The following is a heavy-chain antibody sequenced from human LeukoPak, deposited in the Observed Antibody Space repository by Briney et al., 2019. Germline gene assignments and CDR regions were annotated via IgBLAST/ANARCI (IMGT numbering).Heavy chain of an antibody. D-gene: IGHD1-1*01. CDR2: INQSGST. CDR3: ARQGTGTHRGLNWFDP. Sequence: SETLSLTCAVYGGSFSGYYWSWIRQSPGKGLEWIGEINQSGSTNYNPSLKNRVTISLDTSKNQFSLKLSSVTAADTAVYYCARQGTGTHRGLNWFDPWGQGTLVTVSS. CDR1: GGSFSGYY. J-gene: IGHJ5*02. V-gene: IGHV4-34*01.